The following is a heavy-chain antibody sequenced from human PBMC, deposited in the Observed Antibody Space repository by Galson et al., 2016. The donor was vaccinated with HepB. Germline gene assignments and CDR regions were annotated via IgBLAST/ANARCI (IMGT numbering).Heavy chain of an antibody. Sequence: SLRLSCAASGFTFSTYGMGWVRQAPGKGLEWVSTISGSAGSTYYADSVKSRFTISRDNSKNTLYLQMTTLSAEDTAIYYCAKDPRLSTISTPDYFDYWGQGTLVTVSS. CDR3: AKDPRLSTISTPDYFDY. CDR2: ISGSAGST. CDR1: GFTFSTYG. J-gene: IGHJ4*02. V-gene: IGHV3-23*01. D-gene: IGHD5/OR15-5a*01.